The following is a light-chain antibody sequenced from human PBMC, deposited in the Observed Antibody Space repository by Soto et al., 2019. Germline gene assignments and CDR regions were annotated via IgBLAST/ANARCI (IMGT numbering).Light chain of an antibody. CDR2: EVS. Sequence: QLVLTQPPSASGSPGQSVTFSCTGTSSDVGGYNYVSWYQQHPGKAPNLMIYEVSKRPSGVPDRFSGSRSGNTASLTVSGLQADDEADYYCSSYAGSNTLVFGGGTKLTVL. CDR3: SSYAGSNTLV. CDR1: SSDVGGYNY. J-gene: IGLJ2*01. V-gene: IGLV2-8*01.